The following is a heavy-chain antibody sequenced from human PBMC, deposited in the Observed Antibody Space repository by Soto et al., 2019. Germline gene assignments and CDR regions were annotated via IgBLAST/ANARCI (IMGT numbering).Heavy chain of an antibody. D-gene: IGHD4-17*01. CDR1: GGSISSGAHY. J-gene: IGHJ4*02. V-gene: IGHV4-31*03. Sequence: SEPLSLTCTVSGGSISSGAHYWCWIRQLPGKGLEWIGNIYYSGSNYYNPSLKSRVTISVDTSNNQFSLNLSSVTAADTAIYYCARDRYGVPRGDYFDPWAQGILVTVSS. CDR2: IYYSGSN. CDR3: ARDRYGVPRGDYFDP.